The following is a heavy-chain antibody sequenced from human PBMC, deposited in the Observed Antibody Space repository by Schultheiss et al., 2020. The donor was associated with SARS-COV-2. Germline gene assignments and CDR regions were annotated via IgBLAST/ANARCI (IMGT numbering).Heavy chain of an antibody. V-gene: IGHV3-23*01. D-gene: IGHD3-22*01. CDR3: ARGYYYDSSGYLRWTNWDAFDI. CDR2: ISGSGGST. Sequence: GGSLRLSCAASGFTFSSYAMSWVRQAPGKGLEWVSAISGSGGSTYYADSVKGRFTISRDNSKNTLYLQMNSLRAEDTAVYYCARGYYYDSSGYLRWTNWDAFDIWGQGTMVTVSS. J-gene: IGHJ3*02. CDR1: GFTFSSYA.